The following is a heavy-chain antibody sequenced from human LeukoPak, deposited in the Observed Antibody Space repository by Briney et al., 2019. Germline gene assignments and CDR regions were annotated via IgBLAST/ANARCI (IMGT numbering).Heavy chain of an antibody. Sequence: SETLSLTCTVSGGSISSGSYYWSWIRQPAGKGLEWIGRIYTSGSTNYNPSLKSRVTISVDTSKNQFSLKLSSVTAADTAVYYCAREPLNYYYGSGSFAQYYMDVWGKGTTVTISS. V-gene: IGHV4-61*02. CDR3: AREPLNYYYGSGSFAQYYMDV. D-gene: IGHD3-10*01. CDR2: IYTSGST. J-gene: IGHJ6*03. CDR1: GGSISSGSYY.